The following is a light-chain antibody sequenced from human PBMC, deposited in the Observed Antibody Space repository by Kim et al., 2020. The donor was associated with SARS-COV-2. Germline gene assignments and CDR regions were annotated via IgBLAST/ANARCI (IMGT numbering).Light chain of an antibody. CDR3: CSYAGNSTVM. V-gene: IGLV2-23*02. J-gene: IGLJ3*02. CDR2: EVS. Sequence: QSALTQPASVSGSPGQSITISCTGTSSNVGNYNLVSWYQQHPGKAPKFLIYEVSKRPSGVSNRFSGSKSGNTASLTISGLQAEDEADYYCCSYAGNSTVMFGGGTQLTVL. CDR1: SSNVGNYNL.